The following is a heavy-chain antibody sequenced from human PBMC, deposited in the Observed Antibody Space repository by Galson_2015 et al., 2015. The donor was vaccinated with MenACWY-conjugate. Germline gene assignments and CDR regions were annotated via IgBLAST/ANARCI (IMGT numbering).Heavy chain of an antibody. CDR1: GGSFSGYY. CDR2: INHSGST. V-gene: IGHV4-34*01. CDR3: ARGSPLFSSGWYRWDNWFDP. D-gene: IGHD6-19*01. J-gene: IGHJ5*02. Sequence: ETLSLTCAVYGGSFSGYYWSWIRQPPGKGLEWIGEINHSGSTNYNPSLKSRVTISVDTSKNQFSLKLSSVTAADTAVYYCARGSPLFSSGWYRWDNWFDPWGQGTLVTVSS.